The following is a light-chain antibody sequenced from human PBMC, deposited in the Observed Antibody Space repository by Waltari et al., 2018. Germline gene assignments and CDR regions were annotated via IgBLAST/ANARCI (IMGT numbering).Light chain of an antibody. CDR2: PAS. V-gene: IGKV1-12*01. Sequence: DVQMTQSPSSVSASVGDRVTITCRASQDISTYLAWYQQKPGKAPKLLIYPASSLQSGVPSRFSGSGSETDFTLTISSLQPEDFAVYYCQQASSLPITFGQGTRLETK. CDR3: QQASSLPIT. CDR1: QDISTY. J-gene: IGKJ5*01.